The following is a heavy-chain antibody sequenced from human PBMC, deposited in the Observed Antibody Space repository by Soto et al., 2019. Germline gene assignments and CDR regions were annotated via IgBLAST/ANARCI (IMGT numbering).Heavy chain of an antibody. J-gene: IGHJ3*02. CDR1: GFTFSSYS. CDR3: ARSQQPYYFDI. Sequence: EVQLVESGGGLVKPGGSLRLSCAASGFTFSSYSMNWVRQAPGKGLEWVSSISSSSSYIYYADSVKGRFTISRDNAKNSLHLQMNSLRAEDTDVYYCARSQQPYYFDIWGQGTMVTVSS. CDR2: ISSSSSYI. V-gene: IGHV3-21*01. D-gene: IGHD3-10*01.